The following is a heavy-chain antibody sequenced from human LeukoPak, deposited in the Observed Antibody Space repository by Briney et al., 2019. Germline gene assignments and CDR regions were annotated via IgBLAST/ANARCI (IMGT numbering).Heavy chain of an antibody. CDR2: MNPNSGNT. CDR1: GYTFTSYD. Sequence: ASVKVSCKASGYTFTSYDINWVRQPTGQGLEWMGWMNPNSGNTGYAQKFQGRVTMTRNTSISTAYMELSSLRSEDTAVYYCARGSGGSKGGYNWFDPWGQGTLVTVSS. V-gene: IGHV1-8*01. D-gene: IGHD3-16*01. CDR3: ARGSGGSKGGYNWFDP. J-gene: IGHJ5*02.